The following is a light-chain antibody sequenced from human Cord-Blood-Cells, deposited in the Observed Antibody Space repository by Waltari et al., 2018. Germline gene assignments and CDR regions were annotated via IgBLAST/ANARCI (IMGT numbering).Light chain of an antibody. Sequence: QSALTQPASASGSPGQSITISCTRTSSAVGSYQLVSWYQHHPGKTPKLMIYEGSKRPSGVSNRFSGSKSGNTASLTISGLQAEDEADYYCCSYAGSSTYVFGTGTKVTVL. CDR2: EGS. CDR1: SSAVGSYQL. J-gene: IGLJ1*01. V-gene: IGLV2-23*01. CDR3: CSYAGSSTYV.